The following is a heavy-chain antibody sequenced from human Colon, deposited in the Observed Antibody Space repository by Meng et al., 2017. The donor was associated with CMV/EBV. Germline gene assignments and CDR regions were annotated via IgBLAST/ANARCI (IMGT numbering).Heavy chain of an antibody. J-gene: IGHJ6*02. V-gene: IGHV3-7*01. CDR2: IKQDGSEK. CDR3: ARDVAPGGDGMDV. D-gene: IGHD3-16*01. Sequence: GGSLRLSCAASGFTFSSYWMSWVRQAPGKGLEWVANIKQDGSEKYYVDSVKGRFTISRDNAKNSLYLQMNSLRAEDTAVYYCARDVAPGGDGMDVWGQGTTVTVSS. CDR1: GFTFSSYW.